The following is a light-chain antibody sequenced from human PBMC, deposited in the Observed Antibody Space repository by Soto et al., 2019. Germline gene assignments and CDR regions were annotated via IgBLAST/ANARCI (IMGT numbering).Light chain of an antibody. Sequence: EIVMTQSPATLSVSPGERATLSCRASESVSGNLAWYQQKPGQAPRLLIYDTASRATAIPARFSGSGSGTEFTLPIISLQSDDFAVYYCQQYSKWPTFGQGTLLEIK. CDR2: DTA. CDR1: ESVSGN. CDR3: QQYSKWPT. V-gene: IGKV3-15*01. J-gene: IGKJ5*01.